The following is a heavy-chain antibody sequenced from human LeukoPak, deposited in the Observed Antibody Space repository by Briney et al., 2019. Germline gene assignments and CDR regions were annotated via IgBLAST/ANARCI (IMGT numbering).Heavy chain of an antibody. J-gene: IGHJ4*02. CDR1: GYSFTSYW. Sequence: GESLKISCKGSGYSFTSYWIGWVRQMPGKGLEWMGIIYPGDSDTRYSPSFQGQVTISADKSISTAYLQWSSLKASDTAMYYCARLLPRYSSGWFGFDNWGQGTLVTVSS. CDR3: ARLLPRYSSGWFGFDN. CDR2: IYPGDSDT. D-gene: IGHD6-19*01. V-gene: IGHV5-51*01.